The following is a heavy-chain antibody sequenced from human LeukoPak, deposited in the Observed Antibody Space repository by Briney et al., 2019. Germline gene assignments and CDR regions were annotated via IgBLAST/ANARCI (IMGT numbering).Heavy chain of an antibody. V-gene: IGHV4-39*07. CDR3: ARLCSGWYFRHYYYMDV. Sequence: PSETLSLTCTVSGGSISSSNSYWGWIRQPPGKGLEWIGSIYYSGSTNYNPSLKSRVTISVDTSKNQFSLKLSSVTAADTAVYYCARLCSGWYFRHYYYMDVWGKGTTVTISS. CDR1: GGSISSSNSY. CDR2: IYYSGST. J-gene: IGHJ6*03. D-gene: IGHD6-19*01.